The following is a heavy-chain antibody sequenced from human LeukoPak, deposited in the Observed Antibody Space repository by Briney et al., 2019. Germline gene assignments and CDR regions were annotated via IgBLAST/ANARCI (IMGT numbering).Heavy chain of an antibody. J-gene: IGHJ4*02. Sequence: GGSLRLSCAASGFTFTTYWMMWVRQAPGKGLKWVAKIKQDGSEEYYVDSVRGRFTISRDNAKNSVYLQMNSLRAEDTAVYYCATRNNGCPYHWGQGTLVTVSS. V-gene: IGHV3-7*01. CDR1: GFTFTTYW. D-gene: IGHD5-24*01. CDR2: IKQDGSEE. CDR3: ATRNNGCPYH.